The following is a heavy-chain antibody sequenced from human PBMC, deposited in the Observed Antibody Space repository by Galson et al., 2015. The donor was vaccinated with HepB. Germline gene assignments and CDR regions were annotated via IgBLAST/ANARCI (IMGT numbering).Heavy chain of an antibody. J-gene: IGHJ6*02. Sequence: SVKVSCKASGGTFSSYDISWVRQAPGQGLEWMGGIIPIFGTANYAQKFQGRVTITADKSTSTAYMELSSLRSEDTAVYYCTSRYYYYGMDVWGQGTTVTVSS. V-gene: IGHV1-69*06. CDR2: IIPIFGTA. CDR1: GGTFSSYD. CDR3: TSRYYYYGMDV.